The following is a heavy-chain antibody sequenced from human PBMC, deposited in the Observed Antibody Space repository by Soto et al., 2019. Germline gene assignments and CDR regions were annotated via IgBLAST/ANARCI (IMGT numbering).Heavy chain of an antibody. CDR1: GDALSSGDYR. CDR3: ASNSYGYIFYDY. J-gene: IGHJ4*02. Sequence: SETLSPPCTLSGDALSSGDYRSGWIPQPPGKGLEWIGCIYYSGNTYYNPSLKRRFSISVDTSKNQFALKLSSVTAADTAVYYCASNSYGYIFYDYWGQGTLVTVSS. V-gene: IGHV4-30-4*01. CDR2: IYYSGNT. D-gene: IGHD5-18*01.